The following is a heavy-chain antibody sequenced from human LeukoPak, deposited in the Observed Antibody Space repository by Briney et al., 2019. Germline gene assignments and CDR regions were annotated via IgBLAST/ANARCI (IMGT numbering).Heavy chain of an antibody. D-gene: IGHD2-21*01. CDR2: ISSSGSYI. CDR3: ARSLIADGAFDI. Sequence: GRSLRLSCTASGFTFGDYAMNWVRQAPGKGLEWVSDISSSGSYIDYADSVKGRFTISRDNAKNSLFLHMNSLRAEDTAVYYCARSLIADGAFDIWGQGAMVTVSS. CDR1: GFTFGDYA. V-gene: IGHV3-21*01. J-gene: IGHJ3*02.